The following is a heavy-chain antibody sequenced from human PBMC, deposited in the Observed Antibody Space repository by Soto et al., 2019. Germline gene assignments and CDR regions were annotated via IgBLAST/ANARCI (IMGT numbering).Heavy chain of an antibody. V-gene: IGHV1-18*01. J-gene: IGHJ6*03. CDR1: GYTFTSYG. CDR2: ISAYNGNT. CDR3: ARSPGIAVAGPRYYYYYYMDV. D-gene: IGHD6-19*01. Sequence: ALVKVSCKASGYTFTSYGISWVRQAPGQGLEWMGWISAYNGNTNYAQKLQGRVTMTTDTSTSTAYMELRSLRSDDTAVYYCARSPGIAVAGPRYYYYYYMDVWGKGTTVTVSS.